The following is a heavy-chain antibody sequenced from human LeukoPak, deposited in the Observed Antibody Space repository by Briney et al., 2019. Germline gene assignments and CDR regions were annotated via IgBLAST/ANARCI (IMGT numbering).Heavy chain of an antibody. V-gene: IGHV4-34*01. J-gene: IGHJ4*02. Sequence: SETLSLTCALYVGSFSGYYWSWIRQPPRKGVEWGGEINHSGSTNYNPSLKSPVTISIHTSKNRSALKLSSVTGADTGVYYCARGRGRVDYWGQGTLVTVSS. CDR3: ARGRGRVDY. D-gene: IGHD3-10*01. CDR2: INHSGST. CDR1: VGSFSGYY.